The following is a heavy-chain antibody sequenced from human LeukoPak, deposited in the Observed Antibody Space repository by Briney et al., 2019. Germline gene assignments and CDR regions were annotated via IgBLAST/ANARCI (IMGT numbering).Heavy chain of an antibody. D-gene: IGHD1-26*01. CDR3: AKDTYTHSGTYYLYYFDY. Sequence: HPGGSLRLSCAASEFTFSSYAMTWVRQAPGKGLEWVSGISGSGGSTHYADSVKGRFTISRDNSKNTLYLQMNSLRAEDTAVYYCAKDTYTHSGTYYLYYFDYWGQGTLVTVSS. J-gene: IGHJ4*02. CDR1: EFTFSSYA. V-gene: IGHV3-23*01. CDR2: ISGSGGST.